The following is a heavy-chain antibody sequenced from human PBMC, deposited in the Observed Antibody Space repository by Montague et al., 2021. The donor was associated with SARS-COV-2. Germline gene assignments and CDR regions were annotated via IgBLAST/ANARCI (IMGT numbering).Heavy chain of an antibody. V-gene: IGHV4-59*01. CDR1: GGSISTYY. J-gene: IGHJ3*02. Sequence: SETLSLTCGVSGGSISTYYWSWIRQLPGKGLEWIGNIYYSGTTNHNPSLKSRVTISLDTSKNQFSLNLYSVTAADTAVYYCATNAGGSRLGVFDIWGQGTMVTVSS. D-gene: IGHD3-10*01. CDR3: ATNAGGSRLGVFDI. CDR2: IYYSGTT.